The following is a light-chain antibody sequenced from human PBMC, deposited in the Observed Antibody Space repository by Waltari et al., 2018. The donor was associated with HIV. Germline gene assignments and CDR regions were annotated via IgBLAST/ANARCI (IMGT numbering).Light chain of an antibody. CDR1: SSNTGTNT. CDR2: SNN. J-gene: IGLJ2*01. Sequence: QSVLTQPPSASGTPGQRVPISCSCSSSNTGTNTVNWYQQLPGTAPKLLIYSNNQRPSGVPDRFSGSKSGTSASLAISGLQSEDEADYYCAAWDDSLNGPVFGGGTKLTVL. V-gene: IGLV1-44*01. CDR3: AAWDDSLNGPV.